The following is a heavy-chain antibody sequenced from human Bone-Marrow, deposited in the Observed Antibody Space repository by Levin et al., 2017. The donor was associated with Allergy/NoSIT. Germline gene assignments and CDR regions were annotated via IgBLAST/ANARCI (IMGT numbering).Heavy chain of an antibody. Sequence: GESLKISCAASGFTFSSFAMHWVRQAPGKGLEWVAIIWFDGSIEYYLDSVKGRFTISRDNSKNTLYLQMNSLRAEDTARYSCARGIDMASRRDNLDHWGQGTLVTVSS. D-gene: IGHD6-6*01. V-gene: IGHV3-33*01. CDR1: GFTFSSFA. CDR2: IWFDGSIE. CDR3: ARGIDMASRRDNLDH. J-gene: IGHJ4*02.